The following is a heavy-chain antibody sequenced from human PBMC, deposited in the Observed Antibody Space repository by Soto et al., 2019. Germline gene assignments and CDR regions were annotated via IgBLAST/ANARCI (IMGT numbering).Heavy chain of an antibody. D-gene: IGHD6-25*01. CDR3: ARDVAMPSGLGLGY. V-gene: IGHV3-30*03. CDR1: GFAFTNYG. CDR2: VSNDGSRK. Sequence: GGSLRLSCASSGFAFTNYGMHWVLHAPGKGLEWVAFVSNDGSRKYYADSVKGRFTISRDNSENTIYLQMTSLRREDTAVFYCARDVAMPSGLGLGYWGQGALVTVSS. J-gene: IGHJ4*02.